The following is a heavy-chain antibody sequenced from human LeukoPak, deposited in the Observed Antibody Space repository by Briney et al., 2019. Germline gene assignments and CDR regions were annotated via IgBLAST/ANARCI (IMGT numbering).Heavy chain of an antibody. CDR3: ASWMVRGVTNWFDP. J-gene: IGHJ5*02. CDR2: IYYSGST. Sequence: SETLSLTCTVSGGSISTYFWSWIRQPPGKGLEWIGYIYYSGSTNYNPSLKSRVTISLDTSKNQFSLKLSSVTAADTAVYYCASWMVRGVTNWFDPWGQGTLVTVSS. V-gene: IGHV4-59*08. CDR1: GGSISTYF. D-gene: IGHD3-10*01.